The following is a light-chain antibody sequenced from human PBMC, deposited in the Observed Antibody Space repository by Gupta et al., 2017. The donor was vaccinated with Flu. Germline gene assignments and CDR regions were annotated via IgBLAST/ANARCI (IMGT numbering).Light chain of an antibody. CDR2: DAS. J-gene: IGKJ4*01. CDR1: QDISNY. CDR3: QQDDNLPLT. V-gene: IGKV1-33*01. Sequence: PSSLSASVGDRVTITCQASQDISNYLNWYQQKPGKAPKIVIYDASNLETGVPSRFSGSGSGTDFTFTISSLQPEDVATYYCQQDDNLPLTFGRGTKVEIK.